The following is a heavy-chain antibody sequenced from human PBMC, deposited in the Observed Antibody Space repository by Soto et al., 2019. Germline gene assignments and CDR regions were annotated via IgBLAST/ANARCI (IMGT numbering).Heavy chain of an antibody. Sequence: QVQLVESGGGVVQPGVSLRLSCAASGFTFSSFGMHWVRQAPGKGLEWVAVISYDGSNKYYADSVKGRFTISKDDSKNPLYLQMNSLRAEDTAVYYCAKPFSSTWYLGVDYWGPGTLVTVSS. CDR2: ISYDGSNK. CDR1: GFTFSSFG. D-gene: IGHD6-13*01. V-gene: IGHV3-30*18. J-gene: IGHJ4*02. CDR3: AKPFSSTWYLGVDY.